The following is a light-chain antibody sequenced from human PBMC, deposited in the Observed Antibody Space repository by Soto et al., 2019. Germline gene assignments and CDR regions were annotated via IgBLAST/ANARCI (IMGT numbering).Light chain of an antibody. CDR2: GAS. CDR3: QQYGSSSTWT. J-gene: IGKJ1*01. Sequence: EIVFTQSPGTLSLSPGERATLSCRASQSVSSSYLAWYQQKPGQAPRLLIYGASSRATGIPDRFSGSGSGTDFTLTISRLEPEDFAVYYCQQYGSSSTWTFGQGTKVDIK. V-gene: IGKV3-20*01. CDR1: QSVSSSY.